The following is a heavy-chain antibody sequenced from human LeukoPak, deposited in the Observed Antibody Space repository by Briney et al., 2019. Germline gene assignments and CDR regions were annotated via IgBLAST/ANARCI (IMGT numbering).Heavy chain of an antibody. CDR3: AKVRDYGDYGEFDY. Sequence: GGSLRLSCAASGLTFNNYATNWVRQAPGKGLEWVSAISGSGGTTYYAGSVKGRFTVSRDNSKNTVYLQMNSLRVEDTALYYCAKVRDYGDYGEFDYWGQGTLVTVSS. D-gene: IGHD4-17*01. CDR1: GLTFNNYA. CDR2: ISGSGGTT. J-gene: IGHJ4*02. V-gene: IGHV3-23*01.